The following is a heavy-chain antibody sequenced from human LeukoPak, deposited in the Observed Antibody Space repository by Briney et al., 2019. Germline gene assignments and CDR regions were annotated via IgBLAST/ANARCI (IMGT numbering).Heavy chain of an antibody. V-gene: IGHV4-34*01. J-gene: IGHJ5*02. D-gene: IGHD2-8*01. Sequence: SETLSLTCAVYGGSFSGYYWSWIRQPPGKGLEWIGEINHSGSTDYNPSLKSRVTISVDTSKNQFSLKLSSVTAADTAVYYCARERRWDIVLMVYAPYNWFDPWGQGTLVTVSS. CDR1: GGSFSGYY. CDR3: ARERRWDIVLMVYAPYNWFDP. CDR2: INHSGST.